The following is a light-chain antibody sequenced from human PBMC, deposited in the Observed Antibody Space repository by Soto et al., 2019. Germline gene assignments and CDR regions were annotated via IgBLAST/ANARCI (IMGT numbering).Light chain of an antibody. V-gene: IGLV2-23*02. CDR3: CSYAGSSTYF. CDR2: EVS. Sequence: QSVLTQPASVSGSPGQSITISCTGTSSDVGSYNLVSWYQQHPGKAPKLMIYEVSKRPSGVSNRLSGSKSGNTASLTISGLQAEDEADYYCCSYAGSSTYFFGTGTKVTVL. J-gene: IGLJ1*01. CDR1: SSDVGSYNL.